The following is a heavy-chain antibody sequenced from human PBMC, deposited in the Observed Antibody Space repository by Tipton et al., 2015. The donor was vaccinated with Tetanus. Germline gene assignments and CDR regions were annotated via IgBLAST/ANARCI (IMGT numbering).Heavy chain of an antibody. D-gene: IGHD3-22*01. CDR3: ARDRGDYIYYGMDV. J-gene: IGHJ6*02. Sequence: QMQLVQSGAEVKKPGASVKVSCKASGYTFTGYYMYWVRQAPGQGLEWMGWIDPNSGGTVYAQKFQGMVTMTRDTSISTAYMELRSLRSDDTAVYYCARDRGDYIYYGMDVWGPGTTVTVS. CDR1: GYTFTGYY. V-gene: IGHV1-2*02. CDR2: IDPNSGGT.